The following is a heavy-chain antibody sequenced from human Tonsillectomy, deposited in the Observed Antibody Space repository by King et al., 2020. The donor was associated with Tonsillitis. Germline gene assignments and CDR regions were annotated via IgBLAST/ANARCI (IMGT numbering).Heavy chain of an antibody. CDR2: IYYSGST. CDR3: ARAPAYGSGSVPYYYGMDV. Sequence: QLQESGPGLVKPSETLSLTCTVSGGPMSNFYWSWIRQPPGKGLEWIGYIYYSGSTNYNPSLKSRVTMSVDTSKNQFSLKLSSVTAADTAVYYCARAPAYGSGSVPYYYGMDVWGQGTTVTVSS. CDR1: GGPMSNFY. J-gene: IGHJ6*02. V-gene: IGHV4-59*01. D-gene: IGHD3-10*01.